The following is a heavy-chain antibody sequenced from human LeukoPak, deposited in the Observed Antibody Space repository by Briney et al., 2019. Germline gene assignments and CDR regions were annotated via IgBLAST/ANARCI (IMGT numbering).Heavy chain of an antibody. V-gene: IGHV6-1*01. CDR3: ARGGSGGRAFDI. D-gene: IGHD3-10*01. CDR1: GDSVSSNSAA. Sequence: PSETLSLTCAISGDSVSSNSAAWNWIRQSPSRGLECLGRTYYRSKWFNDYAVSVKSRIIIDPDTSKNQFSLQLNSVTPEDTAVYYCARGGSGGRAFDIWGQGTMVTVSS. CDR2: TYYRSKWFN. J-gene: IGHJ3*02.